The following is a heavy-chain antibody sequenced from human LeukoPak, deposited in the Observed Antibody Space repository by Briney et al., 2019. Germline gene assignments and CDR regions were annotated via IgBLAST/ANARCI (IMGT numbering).Heavy chain of an antibody. CDR3: AKKTRYCSSTSCYTDYYGMDV. J-gene: IGHJ6*02. CDR2: INPNSGGT. CDR1: GYTFTGYY. D-gene: IGHD2-2*02. V-gene: IGHV1-2*02. Sequence: ASVKVSCKASGYTFTGYYMHWVRQAPGQGLEWMGWINPNSGGTNYAQKFQGRVTITADKSTSTAYMELSSLRSEDTAVYYCAKKTRYCSSTSCYTDYYGMDVWGQGTTVTVSS.